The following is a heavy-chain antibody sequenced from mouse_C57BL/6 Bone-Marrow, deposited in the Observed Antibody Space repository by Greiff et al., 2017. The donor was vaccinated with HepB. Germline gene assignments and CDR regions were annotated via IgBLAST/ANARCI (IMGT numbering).Heavy chain of an antibody. CDR2: ISSGSSTI. V-gene: IGHV5-17*01. Sequence: DVHLVESGGGLVKPGGSLKLSCAASGFTFSDYGMHWVRQAPEKGLEWVAYISSGSSTIYYADTVKGRFTISRDNAKNTLFLQMTRLRSEDTAMYYCARAIGYGSSYDAMDYWGQGTSDTVPS. D-gene: IGHD1-1*01. J-gene: IGHJ4*01. CDR1: GFTFSDYG. CDR3: ARAIGYGSSYDAMDY.